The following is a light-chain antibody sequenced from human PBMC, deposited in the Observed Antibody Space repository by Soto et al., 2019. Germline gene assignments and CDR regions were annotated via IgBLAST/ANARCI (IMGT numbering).Light chain of an antibody. Sequence: IAYRACQSSSRYLNWYQQIPGKAPKRLIYAASSLQSGVPSRFSGSGSGTECNLTIICRQANHVETYYCPQHPRQTISFAGGTRLEIK. CDR2: AAS. CDR3: PQHPRQTIS. V-gene: IGKV1-17*01. J-gene: IGKJ5*01. CDR1: QSSSRY.